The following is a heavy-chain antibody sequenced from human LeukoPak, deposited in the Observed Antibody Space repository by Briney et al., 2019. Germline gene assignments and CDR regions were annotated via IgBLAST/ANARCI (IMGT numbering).Heavy chain of an antibody. J-gene: IGHJ4*02. CDR3: ARSFMTTVARVVDY. V-gene: IGHV3-74*01. Sequence: GGSLRLSCAASGFTFSNYWMHWVRQAPGKGLVWVFSINSDGSNTNYADSVKGRFTISRDNAKNTLYLQMNSLRAEDTAVYYCARSFMTTVARVVDYWGQGTLVTVSS. CDR2: INSDGSNT. D-gene: IGHD4-23*01. CDR1: GFTFSNYW.